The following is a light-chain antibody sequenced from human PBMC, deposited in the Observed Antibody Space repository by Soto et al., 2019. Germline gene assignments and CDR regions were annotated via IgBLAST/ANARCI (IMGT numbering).Light chain of an antibody. V-gene: IGLV4-69*01. CDR2: LNSDGSL. J-gene: IGLJ3*02. Sequence: QSVLTQSPSVSASLGASVKLSCTLSSGHTKYAVAWHQQQPKRGPRFLMKLNSDGSLSKGDGIPDRFSGSSSGAERYLTISRLQSEDEAYYYCQTPDSGPWVFGGGTKLTVL. CDR3: QTPDSGPWV. CDR1: SGHTKYA.